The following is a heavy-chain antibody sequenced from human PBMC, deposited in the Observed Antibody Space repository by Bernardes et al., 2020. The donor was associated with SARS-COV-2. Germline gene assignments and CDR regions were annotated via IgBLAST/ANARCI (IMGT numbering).Heavy chain of an antibody. V-gene: IGHV4-39*01. CDR1: GGSISSISYY. CDR2: IYYSGST. Sequence: SETLSLTCTVSGGSISSISYYWGWILQPPGKGLEWIGSIYYSGSTYYNPSLKSRVTISVDTSKNQFSLKLSSVTAADTAVYYCARQHLGGVTIFGVVTTDRYFDYWGQGTLVTVSS. D-gene: IGHD3-3*01. J-gene: IGHJ4*02. CDR3: ARQHLGGVTIFGVVTTDRYFDY.